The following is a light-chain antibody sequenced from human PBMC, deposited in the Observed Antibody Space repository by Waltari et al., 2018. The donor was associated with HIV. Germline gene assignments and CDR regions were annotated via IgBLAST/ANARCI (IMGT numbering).Light chain of an antibody. CDR2: GAS. V-gene: IGKV4-1*01. CDR3: QQYHRVPYT. Sequence: DVVVTQSPDSLAVSVGETATLHCKSNPSLLYRSEHKNFLAWYEQKPGQRTKLLSYGASTRQSGVPDRLSGSGSGTDFTLTIRTLQAEDVAVYYCQQYHRVPYTFGQGTKLQIK. J-gene: IGKJ2*01. CDR1: PSLLYRSEHKNF.